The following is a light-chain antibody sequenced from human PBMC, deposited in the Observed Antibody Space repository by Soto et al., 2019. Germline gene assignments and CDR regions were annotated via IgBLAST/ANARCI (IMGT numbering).Light chain of an antibody. CDR3: QQYDTSLT. CDR1: HTIASVY. Sequence: IVLTQSPASLSLSPGERATLSCGASHTIASVYLAWYQHKPGLAPRLLIYDTYIRATGIPDRFTGSVSGADFTLTISRLEPEDFAVYYGQQYDTSLTFGGGTKVEIK. CDR2: DTY. V-gene: IGKV3D-20*01. J-gene: IGKJ4*01.